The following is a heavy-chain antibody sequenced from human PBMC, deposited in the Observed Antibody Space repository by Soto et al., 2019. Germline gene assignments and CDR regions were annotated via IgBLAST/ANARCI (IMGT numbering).Heavy chain of an antibody. CDR1: GYTFTDYY. D-gene: IGHD2-2*01. V-gene: IGHV1-2*02. CDR2: INPNSGGT. J-gene: IGHJ6*02. Sequence: VKVSCKASGYTFTDYYMHWVRQAPGQGLEWMGWINPNSGGTNYAQKFQGRVTMTRVTSISTAYMELSSLRSDDTALYYCARDPNIVVVSTATGGMDVWGQGTTVTVSS. CDR3: ARDPNIVVVSTATGGMDV.